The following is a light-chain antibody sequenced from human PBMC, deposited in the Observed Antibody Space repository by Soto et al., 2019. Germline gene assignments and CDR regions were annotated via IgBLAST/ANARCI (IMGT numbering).Light chain of an antibody. CDR3: SSYTSSSTYV. Sequence: QSALTQPAAVSGSPGQSITISCTGTSGDVGAYNYVSWYQQHPGKAPKLMIYEVSNRPSGVSNRFSGSKSGNTASLTISGLQAEDEADYYCSSYTSSSTYVFGTGTKLTVL. V-gene: IGLV2-14*01. J-gene: IGLJ1*01. CDR1: SGDVGAYNY. CDR2: EVS.